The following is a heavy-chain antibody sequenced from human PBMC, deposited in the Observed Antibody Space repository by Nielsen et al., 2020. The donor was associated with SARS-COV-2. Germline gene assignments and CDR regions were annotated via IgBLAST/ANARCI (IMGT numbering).Heavy chain of an antibody. CDR3: ARAGRDGYNLNY. CDR1: GYTFTSYD. CDR2: MNPNSGNT. J-gene: IGHJ4*02. D-gene: IGHD5-24*01. Sequence: ASVKVSCKSSGYTFTSYDINWVRQPTGQGLEWMGWMNPNSGNTGYAQKFQGRVTMTRNTSISTAYMELSSLRSEDTAVYYCARAGRDGYNLNYWGQGTLVTVSS. V-gene: IGHV1-8*01.